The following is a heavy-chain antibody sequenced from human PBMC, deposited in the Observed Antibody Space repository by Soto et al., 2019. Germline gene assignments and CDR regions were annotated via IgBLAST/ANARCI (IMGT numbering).Heavy chain of an antibody. Sequence: SSETLSLTCAVYGGSFSCYYWSWIRQPPGKGLEWIGEINHSGSTNYNPSLKSRVTISVDTSKNQFSLKLSSVTAADTAVYYCARTFYCSGGSCYSFGRHYYYYYMDVWGKGTTVTVSS. D-gene: IGHD2-15*01. J-gene: IGHJ6*03. V-gene: IGHV4-34*01. CDR1: GGSFSCYY. CDR3: ARTFYCSGGSCYSFGRHYYYYYMDV. CDR2: INHSGST.